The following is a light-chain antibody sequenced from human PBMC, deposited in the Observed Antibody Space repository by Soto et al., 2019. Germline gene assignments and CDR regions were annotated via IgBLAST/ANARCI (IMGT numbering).Light chain of an antibody. CDR3: MQSLQNPPWT. CDR2: LAS. V-gene: IGKV2-28*01. CDR1: QSLLHTKGYNF. Sequence: EIVMTQSPLSLPVTPGEPASISCRSSQSLLHTKGYNFLDWFVQKTGQSPQLLIYLASNRASGVFDRFSGSGSCTDFTLKISRVEAEDVGVYYCMQSLQNPPWTFGQGTKV. J-gene: IGKJ1*01.